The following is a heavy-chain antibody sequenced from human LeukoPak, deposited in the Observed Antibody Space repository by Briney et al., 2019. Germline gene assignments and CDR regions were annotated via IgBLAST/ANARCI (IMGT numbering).Heavy chain of an antibody. CDR1: GGSISSSSYY. CDR2: IYYSGST. Sequence: SETLSLTCTVSGGSISSSSYYWGWIRQPPGKGLEWIGSIYYSGSTYYNPSLKSRVTISVDTSKNQFSLKLSSVTAADTAVYYCARRTVGALVGKVSYYFDYWGQGTLVTVSS. CDR3: ARRTVGALVGKVSYYFDY. J-gene: IGHJ4*02. V-gene: IGHV4-39*01. D-gene: IGHD1-26*01.